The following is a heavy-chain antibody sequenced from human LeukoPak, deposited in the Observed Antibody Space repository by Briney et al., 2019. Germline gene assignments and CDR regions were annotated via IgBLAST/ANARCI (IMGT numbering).Heavy chain of an antibody. Sequence: GGSLRLSCVASGFTFGKYWMSWVRQAPGKGLEWVANIKLDGSEKNYVDSVKGRFTISRDNTKNSLYLQMNSLRVEDTAVYYCARASFQRWLQLGGDWGQGTLVTVSS. J-gene: IGHJ4*02. CDR2: IKLDGSEK. D-gene: IGHD5-24*01. CDR1: GFTFGKYW. CDR3: ARASFQRWLQLGGD. V-gene: IGHV3-7*01.